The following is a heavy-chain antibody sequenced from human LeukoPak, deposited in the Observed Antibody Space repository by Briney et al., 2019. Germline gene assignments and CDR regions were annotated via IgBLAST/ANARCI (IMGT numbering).Heavy chain of an antibody. V-gene: IGHV1-46*01. CDR2: INPSSGST. J-gene: IGHJ6*03. Sequence: GASVKVSCKASGYTFTSYYMHWVRQAPGQGLEWMGIINPSSGSTTYAQKFQGRVTMTRDMSTSTVYMELSSLRSEDTAVYYCARGVAPPYYYYYYMDVWGKGTTVTVSS. CDR3: ARGVAPPYYYYYYMDV. CDR1: GYTFTSYY.